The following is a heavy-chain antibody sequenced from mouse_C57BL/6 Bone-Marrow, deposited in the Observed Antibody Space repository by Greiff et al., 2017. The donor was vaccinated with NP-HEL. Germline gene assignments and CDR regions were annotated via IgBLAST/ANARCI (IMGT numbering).Heavy chain of an antibody. D-gene: IGHD2-5*01. J-gene: IGHJ4*01. CDR1: GYTFTSYW. V-gene: IGHV1-64*01. CDR2: IHPNSGST. CDR3: ASPLHYYSNGYYAMDY. Sequence: VQLQQPGAELVKPGASVKLSCKASGYTFTSYWMHWVKQRPGQGLEWIGMIHPNSGSTNYNEKFKSKATLTVDKSSSTAYMQLSSLTSEDSAVYYCASPLHYYSNGYYAMDYWGQGTSVTVSS.